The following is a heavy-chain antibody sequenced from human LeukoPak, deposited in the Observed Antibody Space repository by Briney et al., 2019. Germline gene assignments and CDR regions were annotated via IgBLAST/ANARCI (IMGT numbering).Heavy chain of an antibody. D-gene: IGHD5-18*01. V-gene: IGHV6-1*01. CDR3: ARIGYSYGGP. Sequence: SQTLSLTCAISGDSVSSNSSAWNWIRQSPSRGLEWLGRTYYRSKWYNDCAVSVKGRITINPDTSKNHFSLQLNSLTPEDTAIYYCARIGYSYGGPWGQGTLVTVSS. CDR2: TYYRSKWYN. J-gene: IGHJ5*02. CDR1: GDSVSSNSSA.